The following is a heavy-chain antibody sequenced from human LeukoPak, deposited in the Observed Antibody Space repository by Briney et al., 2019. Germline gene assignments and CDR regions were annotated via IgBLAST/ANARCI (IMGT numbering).Heavy chain of an antibody. CDR3: ARSGAHLGYCSSTSCYSGAFDY. CDR2: IAYDGSKK. J-gene: IGHJ4*02. CDR1: GFSFSSYS. Sequence: PGGSLRLSCVASGFSFSSYSMHWVRHTPGKGLEWVAVIAYDGSKKYYADSVKGRFTISRDNSKNTLYLQINSLRAEDTAVYYCARSGAHLGYCSSTSCYSGAFDYWGQGTLVTVSS. V-gene: IGHV3-30*04. D-gene: IGHD2-2*02.